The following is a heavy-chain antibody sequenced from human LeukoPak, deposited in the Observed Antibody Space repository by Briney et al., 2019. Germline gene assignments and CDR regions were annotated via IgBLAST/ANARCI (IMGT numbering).Heavy chain of an antibody. J-gene: IGHJ4*02. Sequence: PGGSLRLSCAASGFTFSNFGMYWVRQAPGKGLEWVAVISYDGSNKYYADSVKGRFTISRDNSKNTLYLQMNSLRLEDTAVYYCAKDKYGYNTPIDYWGQGTLVTVSS. CDR1: GFTFSNFG. CDR2: ISYDGSNK. CDR3: AKDKYGYNTPIDY. V-gene: IGHV3-30*18. D-gene: IGHD5-24*01.